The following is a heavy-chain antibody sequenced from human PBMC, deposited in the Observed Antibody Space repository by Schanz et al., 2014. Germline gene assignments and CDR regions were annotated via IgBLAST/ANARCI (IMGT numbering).Heavy chain of an antibody. Sequence: EVQLLESGGGLVQPGGSLRLSCLASGFAFSSYGMNWLRQAPGKGLEWVSVIGVDGTTTYYADSVKGRFTISRDNSKNTLYLQMNSRRPEDTAVYYCAKYRGYYRVSGSYRELEYWGQGTLVTVSS. CDR1: GFAFSSYG. CDR2: IGVDGTTT. V-gene: IGHV3-23*01. CDR3: AKYRGYYRVSGSYRELEY. D-gene: IGHD3-10*01. J-gene: IGHJ4*02.